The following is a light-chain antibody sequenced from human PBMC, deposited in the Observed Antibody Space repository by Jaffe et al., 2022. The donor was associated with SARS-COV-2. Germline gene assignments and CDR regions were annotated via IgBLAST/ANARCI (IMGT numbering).Light chain of an antibody. V-gene: IGKV1-33*01. Sequence: DIQMTQSPSSLSASVGDRVTITCQASQDISNFLSWYQQKPGKAPKLIIYDASTLETGVPSRFSGSGSETDFTLTISSLQPEDIATYYCQQYDDLFTFGRGTRLEIK. CDR3: QQYDDLFT. J-gene: IGKJ5*01. CDR2: DAS. CDR1: QDISNF.